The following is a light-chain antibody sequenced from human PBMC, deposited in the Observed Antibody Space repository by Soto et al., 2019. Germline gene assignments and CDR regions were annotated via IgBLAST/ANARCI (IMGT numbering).Light chain of an antibody. CDR2: GAS. CDR1: QSLSSNY. V-gene: IGKV3-20*01. Sequence: EIVLTQSPGTLSLSPGERATLSCRASQSLSSNYLAWYQQRPGQSPRLLVYGASSRATGIPDRFSGSGFGTDFALTISRLEPEDSAVYYCHHYDNAPFTFGPGTRVCIK. J-gene: IGKJ3*01. CDR3: HHYDNAPFT.